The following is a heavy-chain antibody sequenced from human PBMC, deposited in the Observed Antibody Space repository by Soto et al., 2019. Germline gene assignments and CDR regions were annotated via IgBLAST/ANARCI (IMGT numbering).Heavy chain of an antibody. CDR1: GGSFSGYY. V-gene: IGHV4-34*01. CDR2: INHSGST. Sequence: QVQLQQCGAGLLKPSETLSLTCAVYGGSFSGYYWSWIRQPPGKGLEWIGEINHSGSTNYNPSLKSRVTISVDTSTNQFSLELSSVTAADTAVYYCARGSKYYYGVQHWGQGTLVTVSS. D-gene: IGHD3-10*01. J-gene: IGHJ1*01. CDR3: ARGSKYYYGVQH.